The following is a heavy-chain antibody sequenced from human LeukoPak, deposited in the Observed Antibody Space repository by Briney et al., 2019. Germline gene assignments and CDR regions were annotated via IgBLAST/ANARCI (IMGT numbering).Heavy chain of an antibody. Sequence: PGGSLRLSCAASGFTFSDYYMSWIRQAPGKGLEWVSYISSSSSYTNYADSEKGRFTISRDNAKNSLYLQMNSRRAEDTAVDYCARDSLTAAIDVWGKGTTVTVSS. CDR2: ISSSSSYT. V-gene: IGHV3-11*06. CDR1: GFTFSDYY. D-gene: IGHD2-2*01. CDR3: ARDSLTAAIDV. J-gene: IGHJ6*04.